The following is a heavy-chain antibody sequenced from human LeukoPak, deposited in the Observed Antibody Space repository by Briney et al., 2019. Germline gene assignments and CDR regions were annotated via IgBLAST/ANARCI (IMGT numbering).Heavy chain of an antibody. D-gene: IGHD6-6*01. Sequence: PGGSLRLSCAASGFTFSSYSMTWVRQAPGKGLEWVSSISSSSSYIYYADSVKGRFTISRDNAKNSLYLQMNSLRAEDTAVYYCAREKQLVSSFDYWGQGTRVPVP. CDR3: AREKQLVSSFDY. CDR1: GFTFSSYS. CDR2: ISSSSSYI. J-gene: IGHJ4*02. V-gene: IGHV3-21*01.